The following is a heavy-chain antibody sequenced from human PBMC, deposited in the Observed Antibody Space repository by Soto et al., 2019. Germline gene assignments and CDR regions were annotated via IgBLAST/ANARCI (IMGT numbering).Heavy chain of an antibody. CDR2: IYWDDDK. D-gene: IGHD5-18*01. J-gene: IGHJ6*03. Sequence: SGPTRVKTTETLTMTCTFSGFSLSTSGVGVGWIRQPPGKALEWLALIYWDDDKRYSPSLKSRLTITKDTSKNQVVLTMTNMDPVDTATYYCARYGSRDYYYYMDVWGKGTTVTVSS. CDR1: GFSLSTSGVG. CDR3: ARYGSRDYYYYMDV. V-gene: IGHV2-5*02.